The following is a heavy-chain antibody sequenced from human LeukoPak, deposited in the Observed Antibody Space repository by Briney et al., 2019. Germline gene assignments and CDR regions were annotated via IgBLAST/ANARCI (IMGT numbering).Heavy chain of an antibody. CDR3: ARDGYGSGKGYFDY. CDR1: GYTFTSYG. V-gene: IGHV1-18*01. D-gene: IGHD3-10*01. CDR2: ISAYNGNT. J-gene: IGHJ4*02. Sequence: GASVKVSCKASGYTFTSYGISWVRQAPGQGLEWMGWISAYNGNTNYAQKFQGRVTMTTDTSTSTAYMELRSLRSDDTAMYYCARDGYGSGKGYFDYWGQGSLVTVSS.